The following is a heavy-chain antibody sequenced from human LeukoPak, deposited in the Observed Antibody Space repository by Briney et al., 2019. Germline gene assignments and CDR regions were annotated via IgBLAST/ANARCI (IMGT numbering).Heavy chain of an antibody. CDR2: IYYSGST. CDR1: GGSISSSSYY. Sequence: SGTLSLTCTVSGGSISSSSYYWGWIRQPPGKGLEWIGSIYYSGSTYYNPSLKSRVTISVDTSKNQFSLKLSSVTAADTAVYYCAREGAYTNWFDPWGQGTLVTVSS. CDR3: AREGAYTNWFDP. D-gene: IGHD3-16*01. V-gene: IGHV4-39*07. J-gene: IGHJ5*02.